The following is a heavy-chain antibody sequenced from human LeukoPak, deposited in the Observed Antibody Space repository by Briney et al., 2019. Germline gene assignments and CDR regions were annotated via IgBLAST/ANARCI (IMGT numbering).Heavy chain of an antibody. V-gene: IGHV1-2*06. CDR2: INPNSGGT. CDR1: GYTFTGYY. D-gene: IGHD6-19*01. J-gene: IGHJ6*02. CDR3: ARDLSHIAVAGTSAYGMDV. Sequence: GASVKVSCKASGYTFTGYYMHWVRQAPGQGLEWMGRINPNSGGTNYAQKFQGRVTMTRDTSISTAYMELSRLRSDDTAVYYCARDLSHIAVAGTSAYGMDVWGQGTTVTVSS.